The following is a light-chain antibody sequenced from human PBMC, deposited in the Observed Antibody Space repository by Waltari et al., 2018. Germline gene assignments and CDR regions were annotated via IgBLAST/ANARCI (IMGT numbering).Light chain of an antibody. Sequence: EVVMTQSPATLSVSPGERATLSCRASPSVSSFVAWYQQKPGPAPRLLIYGAATRATGSPARFSGSGSGAEFTRTISSLQSEDFAVDYCQQYNDWPPLTFGEGTKVEIK. J-gene: IGKJ4*01. CDR2: GAA. V-gene: IGKV3-15*01. CDR1: PSVSSF. CDR3: QQYNDWPPLT.